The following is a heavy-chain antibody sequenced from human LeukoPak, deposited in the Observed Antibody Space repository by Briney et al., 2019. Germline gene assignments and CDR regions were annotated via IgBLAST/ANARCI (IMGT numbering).Heavy chain of an antibody. J-gene: IGHJ5*02. Sequence: GESLKISCKGSGYSFTSYWIGWVRQMPGKGLEWMGIIYPGDSDTTYSPSFQGQVTISVDKSISTAYLQWSSLKASDTAMYYCARGRVLRYFDWLRAPGRFDPWGQGTLVTVSS. CDR3: ARGRVLRYFDWLRAPGRFDP. CDR1: GYSFTSYW. D-gene: IGHD3-9*01. V-gene: IGHV5-51*01. CDR2: IYPGDSDT.